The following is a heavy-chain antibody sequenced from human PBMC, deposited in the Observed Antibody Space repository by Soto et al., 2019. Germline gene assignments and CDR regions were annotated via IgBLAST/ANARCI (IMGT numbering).Heavy chain of an antibody. CDR2: IYYSGST. V-gene: IGHV4-59*01. CDR3: ARAATAHGWFDP. J-gene: IGHJ5*02. CDR1: GGSISSYY. Sequence: TLSLTCTVSGGSISSYYWSWIRQPPGKGLEWIGYIYYSGSTNYNPSLKSRVTISVDTSKNQFSLKLSSVTAADTAVYYCARAATAHGWFDPWGQGTLVTVSS.